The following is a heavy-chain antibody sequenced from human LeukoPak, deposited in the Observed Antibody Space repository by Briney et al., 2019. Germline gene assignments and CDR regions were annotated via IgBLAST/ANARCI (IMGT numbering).Heavy chain of an antibody. CDR3: ARGREIQGHNWFDP. J-gene: IGHJ5*02. D-gene: IGHD5-18*01. Sequence: SETLSLTCTVSGGSISSYYWSWIRQPPGKGLEWIGYIYYSGSTNYNPSLKSRVTISVDTSKNQFSLKLSSVTAADTAVYYCARGREIQGHNWFDPWGQGTLVTVSS. V-gene: IGHV4-59*01. CDR2: IYYSGST. CDR1: GGSISSYY.